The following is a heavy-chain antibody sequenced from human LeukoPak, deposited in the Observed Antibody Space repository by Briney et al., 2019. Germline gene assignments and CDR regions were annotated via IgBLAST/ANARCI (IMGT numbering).Heavy chain of an antibody. J-gene: IGHJ4*02. Sequence: SETLSLTCTVSGGSISSGSYYWSWIRQPAGKGLEWIGRIYTSGSTNYNPSLKSRVTISVDTSKNQFSLKLSSVTAADTAVYCCAREVHGDIDYWGQGTLVTVSS. CDR2: IYTSGST. CDR3: AREVHGDIDY. V-gene: IGHV4-61*02. D-gene: IGHD4-17*01. CDR1: GGSISSGSYY.